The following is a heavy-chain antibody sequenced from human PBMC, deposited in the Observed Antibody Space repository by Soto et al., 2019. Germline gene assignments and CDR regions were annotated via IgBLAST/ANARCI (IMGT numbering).Heavy chain of an antibody. V-gene: IGHV1-18*01. D-gene: IGHD3-3*01. J-gene: IGHJ5*02. CDR2: ISAYNGNT. Sequence: ASVKVSCKASGYSFTSYGISWVRQAPGQGLEWMGWISAYNGNTNYAQKLQGRVTMTTDTTTSTAYMELRSLRSDDTAVYYCVRDLFYYDFWSGNWFDPWGQGTLVTVSS. CDR1: GYSFTSYG. CDR3: VRDLFYYDFWSGNWFDP.